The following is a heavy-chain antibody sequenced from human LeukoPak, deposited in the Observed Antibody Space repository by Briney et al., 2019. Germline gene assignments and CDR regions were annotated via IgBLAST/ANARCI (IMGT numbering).Heavy chain of an antibody. CDR1: GFTFSSYS. CDR2: ISSSSSTI. D-gene: IGHD4-17*01. CDR3: ARTDYGDYAPPYDAFDI. J-gene: IGHJ3*02. V-gene: IGHV3-48*01. Sequence: GGSLRLSCAASGFTFSSYSMNWVRQAPGKGLEWVSSISSSSSTIYYADSVKGRFTISRDNAKNSLYLQMNSLRAEDTAVYYCARTDYGDYAPPYDAFDIWGQGTMVTVSS.